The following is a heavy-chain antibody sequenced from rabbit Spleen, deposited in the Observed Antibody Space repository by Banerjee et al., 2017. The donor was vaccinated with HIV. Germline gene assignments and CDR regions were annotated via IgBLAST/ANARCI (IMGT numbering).Heavy chain of an antibody. CDR3: ARNYLNAFDP. CDR1: GFSFNSGYD. D-gene: IGHD1-1*01. J-gene: IGHJ2*01. CDR2: AYAGSSGST. Sequence: QSLEESGGGLVKPGASLTLTCKASGFSFNSGYDMCWVRQAPGKGLEWVACAYAGSSGSTYSATWAKGRFTISKTSSTTVTLQMTSLTAADTATYFCARNYLNAFDPWGQGTLVTVS. V-gene: IGHV1S40*01.